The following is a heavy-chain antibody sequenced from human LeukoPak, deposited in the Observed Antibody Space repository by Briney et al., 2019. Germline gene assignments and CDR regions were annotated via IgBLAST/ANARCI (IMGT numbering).Heavy chain of an antibody. J-gene: IGHJ6*03. V-gene: IGHV3-23*01. CDR3: ARTYDSPGYYSPDYYYMDV. D-gene: IGHD3-22*01. CDR1: GFTFSSSG. Sequence: GGTLRLSCAASGFTFSSSGMIWVRQAPGKGLEWVSAISGSGDRTYHADSVKGRFTISRDNSKNTLYLQMNSLRAEDTAVYYCARTYDSPGYYSPDYYYMDVWGKGTTVTISS. CDR2: ISGSGDRT.